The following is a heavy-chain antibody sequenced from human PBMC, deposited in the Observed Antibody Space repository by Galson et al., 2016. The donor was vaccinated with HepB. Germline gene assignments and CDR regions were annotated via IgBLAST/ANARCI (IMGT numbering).Heavy chain of an antibody. CDR2: VYHSGST. V-gene: IGHV4-4*01. Sequence: ETLSLTCAVSGASVTGRHWWTWVRQSPGKGLEWLGEVYHSGSTKYNPSLKGRVSVSVDKSKNQFSLNVTYVTAADTAMYFCARGNKFDTGWAFDYWGQGALVTVSS. CDR3: ARGNKFDTGWAFDY. D-gene: IGHD6-19*01. CDR1: GASVTGRHW. J-gene: IGHJ4*02.